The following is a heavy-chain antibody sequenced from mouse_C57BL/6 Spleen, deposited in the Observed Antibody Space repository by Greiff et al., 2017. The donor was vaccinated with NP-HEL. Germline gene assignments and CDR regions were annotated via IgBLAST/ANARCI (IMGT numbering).Heavy chain of an antibody. Sequence: EVQLQQSGPELVKPGASVKISCKASGYTFTDYYMNWVKQSHGKSLEWIGDINPNNGGTSYNQKFKGKATLTVDKSASTAYMELRSLTSEDSAVYYCARTLFHYGRAYWGQGTLVTVSA. J-gene: IGHJ3*01. CDR3: ARTLFHYGRAY. CDR1: GYTFTDYY. V-gene: IGHV1-26*01. D-gene: IGHD1-1*01. CDR2: INPNNGGT.